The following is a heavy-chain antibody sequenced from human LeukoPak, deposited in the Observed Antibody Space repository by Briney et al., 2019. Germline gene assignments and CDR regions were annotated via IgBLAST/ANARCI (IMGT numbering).Heavy chain of an antibody. V-gene: IGHV1-46*01. CDR2: INPRGGSA. Sequence: PRASVNVSCKASGYTFTNFYMHWVRQVPGQGLEWMGIINPRGGSASSAQKFQGRVTLTRDTSTSTVYMELSRLRSEDTALYYCARDYHGSGSLTTFDYWGQGTLVTVSS. CDR3: ARDYHGSGSLTTFDY. J-gene: IGHJ4*02. CDR1: GYTFTNFY. D-gene: IGHD3-10*01.